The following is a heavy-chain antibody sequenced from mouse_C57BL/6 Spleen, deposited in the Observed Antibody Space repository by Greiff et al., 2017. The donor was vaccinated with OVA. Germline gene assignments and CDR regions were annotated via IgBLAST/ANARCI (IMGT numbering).Heavy chain of an antibody. J-gene: IGHJ4*01. CDR2: IYPGSGST. CDR1: GYTFTSYW. D-gene: IGHD2-1*01. V-gene: IGHV1-55*01. CDR3: ARGYGNPGAMDY. Sequence: VQLHQPGAELVKPGASVKMSCKASGYTFTSYWITWVKQRPGQGLEWIGDIYPGSGSTNYNEKFKSKATLTVDTSSSTAYMQLSSLTSEDSAVYYCARGYGNPGAMDYWGQGTSVTVSS.